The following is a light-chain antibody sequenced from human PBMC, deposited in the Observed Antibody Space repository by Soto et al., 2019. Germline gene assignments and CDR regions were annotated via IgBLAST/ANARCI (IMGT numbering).Light chain of an antibody. J-gene: IGKJ3*01. Sequence: EIVLTQSPATLSLSPGERATLSCGASQSVSNSYLAWYQQKPGLAPRLLIYDASSRATGIPDRFSGSGSGTDFTLTISSLEPEDFAVYYCQQYGSSAMITFGPGTKVDIK. CDR3: QQYGSSAMIT. CDR1: QSVSNSY. V-gene: IGKV3D-20*01. CDR2: DAS.